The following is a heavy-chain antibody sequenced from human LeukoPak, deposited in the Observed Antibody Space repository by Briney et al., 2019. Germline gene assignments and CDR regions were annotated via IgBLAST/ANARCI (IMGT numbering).Heavy chain of an antibody. CDR3: ARLPYYDILTGYIDY. CDR2: IYQSGST. J-gene: IGHJ4*02. Sequence: PSETLSLTCAVSGGSISSGGYSWSWIRQPPGKGLEWIGYIYQSGSTYYNPSLKSRVTISVDRSKNQFSLKLSSVTAADTAVYYCARLPYYDILTGYIDYWGQGTLVTVSS. V-gene: IGHV4-30-2*01. CDR1: GGSISSGGYS. D-gene: IGHD3-9*01.